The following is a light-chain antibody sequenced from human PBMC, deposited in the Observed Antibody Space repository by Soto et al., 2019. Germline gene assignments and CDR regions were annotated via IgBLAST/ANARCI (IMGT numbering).Light chain of an antibody. CDR1: QAIGNV. J-gene: IGKJ4*01. CDR3: LQDYSYPLT. V-gene: IGKV1-6*01. CDR2: TTS. Sequence: AIQLTQSPSSLSASVGDRVTITCRASQAIGNVLGWYQQKPGKAPKLLLYTTSTLQSGVPSRFSGSGSGTDFTLTISSLQPEDFATYYCLQDYSYPLTFGGGTKVEIQ.